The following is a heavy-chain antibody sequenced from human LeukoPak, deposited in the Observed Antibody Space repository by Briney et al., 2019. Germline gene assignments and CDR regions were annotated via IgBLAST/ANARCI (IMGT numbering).Heavy chain of an antibody. CDR2: ISGSGGST. J-gene: IGHJ4*02. CDR3: ARPGIAAAGTFQY. Sequence: SGGTLRLSCAASGFTFSSFGMSWVRQAPGKGLEWVSAISGSGGSTYSADSVKGRFTISRDNSKNTLYLQMNSLRAEDTAVYYCARPGIAAAGTFQYWGQGTLVTVSS. CDR1: GFTFSSFG. V-gene: IGHV3-23*01. D-gene: IGHD6-13*01.